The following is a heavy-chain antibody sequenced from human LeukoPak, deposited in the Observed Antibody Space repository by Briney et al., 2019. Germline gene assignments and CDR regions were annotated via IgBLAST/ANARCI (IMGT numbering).Heavy chain of an antibody. CDR2: IYYSGST. D-gene: IGHD1-26*01. CDR3: ARKEKNTRGFTD. J-gene: IGHJ4*02. CDR1: GSSFSSTCFH. Sequence: PSETLSLTCTASGSSFSSTCFHWVWLRQPPGKGLEWIGSIYYSGSTYYNPSLKSRVTISVDTSNTQFSLALSPVSAADTAVYCCARKEKNTRGFTDWGQGTLVTVSS. V-gene: IGHV4-39*01.